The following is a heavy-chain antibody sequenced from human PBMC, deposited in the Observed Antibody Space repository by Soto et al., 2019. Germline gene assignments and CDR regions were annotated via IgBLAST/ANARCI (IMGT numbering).Heavy chain of an antibody. CDR1: GFSLTTSGVG. CDR3: AHSREGTIGFDY. D-gene: IGHD3-10*01. V-gene: IGHV2-5*02. CDR2: IYWDGDE. J-gene: IGHJ4*02. Sequence: QITLKESGPTLVKPTQTLTLTCTFSGFSLTTSGVGVGWVRQPPGKALEWLALIYWDGDERHTPSLNSRLFITKDTSKNPVVLTRTNMDPVDTATYYCAHSREGTIGFDYWGQGPLVTVSS.